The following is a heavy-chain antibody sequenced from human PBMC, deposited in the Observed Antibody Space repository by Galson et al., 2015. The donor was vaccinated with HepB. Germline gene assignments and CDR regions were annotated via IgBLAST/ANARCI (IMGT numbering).Heavy chain of an antibody. V-gene: IGHV1-69*04. D-gene: IGHD5-18*01. CDR3: ASPNVDTARGWGY. Sequence: SVKVSCKASGGTFSSYAISWVRQAPGQGLEWMGRIIPILGIANYAQKFQGRVTITADKSTSTAYMELSSLRSEDTAVYYCASPNVDTARGWGYWGQGTLVTVSS. CDR2: IIPILGIA. CDR1: GGTFSSYA. J-gene: IGHJ4*02.